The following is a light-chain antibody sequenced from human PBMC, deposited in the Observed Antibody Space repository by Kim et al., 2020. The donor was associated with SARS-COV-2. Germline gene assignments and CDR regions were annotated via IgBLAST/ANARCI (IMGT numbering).Light chain of an antibody. Sequence: ASVGDRVTITCQASQDISNYLNWYQQKPGKVPKLLIYDASNLGTGVPSRFSGSGSGTDFTFTISSLQPEDIATYYCQQYDNLPITFGQGTRLEIK. CDR2: DAS. J-gene: IGKJ5*01. V-gene: IGKV1-33*01. CDR1: QDISNY. CDR3: QQYDNLPIT.